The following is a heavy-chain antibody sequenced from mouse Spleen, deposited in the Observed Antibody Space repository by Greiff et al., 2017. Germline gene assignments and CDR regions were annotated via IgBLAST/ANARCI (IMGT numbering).Heavy chain of an antibody. CDR3: ARHDYCSIYDYYAMDY. J-gene: IGHJ4*01. V-gene: IGHV5-12-2*01. CDR1: GFTFSSYN. Sequence: EVKLVESGGGLVQPGGSLKLSCAASGFTFSSYNMYWVRQTPEKRLEWVAYISNGGGSTYYPDTVTGRFTISSDNAKNTLYLQMSSLKSADTAMSYCARHDYCSIYDYYAMDYWGQGTSVTVSS. D-gene: IGHD1-1*01. CDR2: ISNGGGST.